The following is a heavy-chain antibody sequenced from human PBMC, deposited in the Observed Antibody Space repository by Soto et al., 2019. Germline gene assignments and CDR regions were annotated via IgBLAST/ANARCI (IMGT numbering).Heavy chain of an antibody. V-gene: IGHV3-7*01. CDR1: GFTFSSYW. CDR2: IKQDGSEK. CDR3: AREGGYSYGSYYYYYMDV. Sequence: GGSLRLSCAASGFTFSSYWMSWVRQAPGKGLEWVANIKQDGSEKYYVDSVKGRFTISRDNAKNSLYLQMNSLRAEDTAVYYCAREGGYSYGSYYYYYMDVWGKGTTVTVSS. D-gene: IGHD5-18*01. J-gene: IGHJ6*03.